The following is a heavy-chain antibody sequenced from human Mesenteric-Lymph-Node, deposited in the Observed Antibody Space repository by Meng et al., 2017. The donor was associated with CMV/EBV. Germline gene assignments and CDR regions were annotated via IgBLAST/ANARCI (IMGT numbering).Heavy chain of an antibody. CDR1: GFTFSSYS. CDR2: ISSGRTYI. V-gene: IGHV3-21*01. D-gene: IGHD5-24*01. J-gene: IGHJ4*02. Sequence: GESLKISCAASGFTFSSYSINRVRQAPGKGLGWVSSISSGRTYIYYAESVKGRFTISRDNAKNSLYLQMNSLRAEDTAVYYCASGQLYWGQGTLVTVSS. CDR3: ASGQLY.